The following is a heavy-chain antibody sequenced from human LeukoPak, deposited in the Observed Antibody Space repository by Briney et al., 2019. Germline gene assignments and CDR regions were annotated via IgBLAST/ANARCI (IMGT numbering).Heavy chain of an antibody. CDR1: GYTFTSYY. J-gene: IGHJ3*02. CDR3: ARSGYCSGGSCSDAFDI. CDR2: INPSGGST. V-gene: IGHV1-46*01. Sequence: GASVKVSCKASGYTFTSYYMHWVRQAPGQGLEWMGIINPSGGSTSYAQKLQGRVTMTRDTSTSTVYMELSSLRSEDTAVYYCARSGYCSGGSCSDAFDIWGQGTMVTVSS. D-gene: IGHD2-15*01.